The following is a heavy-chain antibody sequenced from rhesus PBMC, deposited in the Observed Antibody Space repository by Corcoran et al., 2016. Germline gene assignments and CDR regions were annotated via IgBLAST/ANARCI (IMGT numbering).Heavy chain of an antibody. V-gene: IGHV3S5*01. D-gene: IGHD6-31*01. CDR2: ISNGGGST. J-gene: IGHJ4*01. CDR3: AKAGAAAASFDY. Sequence: EVQLVESGGGLVQPGGSLRLSCAASGFTFSSYGMSWVRQAPGKGLEWVSYISNGGGSTYYADSGKGRFTISRDNSKNTLSLQMNSLRAEDTAVYYCAKAGAAAASFDYWGQGVLVTVSS. CDR1: GFTFSSYG.